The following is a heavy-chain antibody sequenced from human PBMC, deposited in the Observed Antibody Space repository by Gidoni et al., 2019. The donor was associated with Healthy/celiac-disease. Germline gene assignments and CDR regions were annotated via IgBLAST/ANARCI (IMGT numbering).Heavy chain of an antibody. CDR1: GGTFSSYT. J-gene: IGHJ4*02. Sequence: QVQLVQSGAAVKKPGSSVKVSCQASGGTFSSYTVSWVRQAPGQGLEWMGRISPIRGIANDAQKFQGRVTITADKSTSTAYMGLSSLRSEDTAVYYCARASEIGGSWYRGGLFDYWGQGTLVTVSS. D-gene: IGHD6-13*01. V-gene: IGHV1-69*02. CDR2: ISPIRGIA. CDR3: ARASEIGGSWYRGGLFDY.